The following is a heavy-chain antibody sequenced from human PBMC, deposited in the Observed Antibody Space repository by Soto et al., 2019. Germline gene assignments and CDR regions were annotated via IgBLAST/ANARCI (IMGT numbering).Heavy chain of an antibody. V-gene: IGHV1-46*01. CDR2: INPSRGGT. D-gene: IGHD6-13*01. Sequence: ASVKVSCKASAYTFTIYYVLWVRQAPGQGPEWMGMINPSRGGTDYAQKFQGRVTMTRDTSTTTVYMELSSLRAEDTAVYYCARDFDTSRDDWAYYGIDVWGQGTTVTVSS. CDR1: AYTFTIYY. J-gene: IGHJ6*02. CDR3: ARDFDTSRDDWAYYGIDV.